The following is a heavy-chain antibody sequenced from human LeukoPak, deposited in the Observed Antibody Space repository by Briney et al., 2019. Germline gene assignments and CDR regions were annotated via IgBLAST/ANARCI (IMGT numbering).Heavy chain of an antibody. D-gene: IGHD2-15*01. V-gene: IGHV3-30*18. CDR1: GFTFSSYG. CDR3: AKLLWSDWYFDL. J-gene: IGHJ2*01. Sequence: GGSLRLSCAASGFTFSSYGMHWVRQAPGKGLEWVAVISYDGSNKYYADSVKGRFTISRDNSKNTLYLQMNSLRAEDTAVYYCAKLLWSDWYFDLWGRGTLVTVSS. CDR2: ISYDGSNK.